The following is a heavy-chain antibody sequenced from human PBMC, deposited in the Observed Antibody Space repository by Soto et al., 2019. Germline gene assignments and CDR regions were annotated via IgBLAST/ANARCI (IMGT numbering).Heavy chain of an antibody. CDR3: ARPLIPYYDFWSGTPFSGMDV. CDR1: GSTFSSYW. CDR2: INSDGSST. Sequence: GSLRLSCAASGSTFSSYWMHWVRQAPGKGLVWVSRINSDGSSTSYADSVKGRFTISRDNAKNTLYLQMNSLRAEDTAVYYCARPLIPYYDFWSGTPFSGMDVWGQGTTVTVSS. J-gene: IGHJ6*02. D-gene: IGHD3-3*01. V-gene: IGHV3-74*01.